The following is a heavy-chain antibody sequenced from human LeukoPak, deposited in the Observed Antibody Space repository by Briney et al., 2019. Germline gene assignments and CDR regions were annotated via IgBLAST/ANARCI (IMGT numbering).Heavy chain of an antibody. D-gene: IGHD3-10*01. J-gene: IGHJ4*02. CDR1: GGSITGSY. CDR3: ATAGPISGRHNYFDS. V-gene: IGHV4-59*01. Sequence: PSETLSLTCTVSGGSITGSYWSWLRQPPGKGLEYIGYIYYSGSTNYNPSLKSRVTISVDTSKNQFSLKLTSVTAADTAVYYCATAGPISGRHNYFDSWGQGTLVTGSS. CDR2: IYYSGST.